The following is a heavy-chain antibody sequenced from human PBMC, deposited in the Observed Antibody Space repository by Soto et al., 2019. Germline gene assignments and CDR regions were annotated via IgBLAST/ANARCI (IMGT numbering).Heavy chain of an antibody. Sequence: GGSLRLSCAASGFTFSSYGMHWVRQAPGKGLEWVAVISYDGSNKYYADSVKGRFTISRDNSKNTLYLQMNSLRAEDTAVYYCAKDNSLWFGELGVDYWGQGTLVTVSS. J-gene: IGHJ4*02. CDR2: ISYDGSNK. CDR1: GFTFSSYG. D-gene: IGHD3-10*01. CDR3: AKDNSLWFGELGVDY. V-gene: IGHV3-30*18.